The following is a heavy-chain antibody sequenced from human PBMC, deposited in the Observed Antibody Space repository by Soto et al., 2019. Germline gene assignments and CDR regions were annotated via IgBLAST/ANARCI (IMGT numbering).Heavy chain of an antibody. V-gene: IGHV3-30-3*01. CDR1: GFTFSSYA. CDR2: ISYDGSNK. Sequence: QVQLVESGGGVVQPGRSLRLSCAASGFTFSSYAMHWVRQAPGKGLEWVAVISYDGSNKYYADSVKGRFTISRDNSKNQLYLQMNSLRAEDTAVYYCARRVDTAMVTLHYFDYWGQGTLVTVSS. CDR3: ARRVDTAMVTLHYFDY. J-gene: IGHJ4*02. D-gene: IGHD5-18*01.